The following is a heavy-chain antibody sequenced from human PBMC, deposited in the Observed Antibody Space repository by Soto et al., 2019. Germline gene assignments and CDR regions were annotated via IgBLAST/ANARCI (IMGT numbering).Heavy chain of an antibody. J-gene: IGHJ6*02. CDR2: IYIGDSDT. Sequence: GESLKISCKGSGYSFTNYWIGWVRQMPGKGLEWMGIIYIGDSDTRYSPSFQGQVTISADKSISTAYLQWSSLKASDTAMYYCARHGYCSGGICYSAYYYGMDVWGQGTTVTVS. D-gene: IGHD2-15*01. CDR3: ARHGYCSGGICYSAYYYGMDV. CDR1: GYSFTNYW. V-gene: IGHV5-51*01.